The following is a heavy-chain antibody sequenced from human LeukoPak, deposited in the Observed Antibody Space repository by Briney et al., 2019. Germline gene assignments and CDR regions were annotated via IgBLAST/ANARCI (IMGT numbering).Heavy chain of an antibody. J-gene: IGHJ6*02. CDR1: GFTFSSYS. V-gene: IGHV3-21*01. Sequence: AGGSLRLSCAASGFTFSSYSMNWVRQAPGKGLEWVSSISSSSSYIYYADSVKGRFTISRDNSKNTLYLQMNSLRSEDTAVYYCAKDHVIMVRGGYFSMDVWGQGTTVIVSS. D-gene: IGHD3-10*01. CDR3: AKDHVIMVRGGYFSMDV. CDR2: ISSSSSYI.